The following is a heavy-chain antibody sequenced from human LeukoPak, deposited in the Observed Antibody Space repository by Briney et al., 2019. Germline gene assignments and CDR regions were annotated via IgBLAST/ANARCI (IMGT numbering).Heavy chain of an antibody. CDR2: IIPILGIA. CDR1: GGTFSSYA. Sequence: SVKVSCKASGGTFSSYAISWVRQAPGQGLEWMGRIIPILGIANYAQKFQGRVTITADKSTSTAYMELSSLRSEDTAVYYCATASQWFEFDYWGQGTLVTVSS. D-gene: IGHD3-10*01. CDR3: ATASQWFEFDY. V-gene: IGHV1-69*04. J-gene: IGHJ4*02.